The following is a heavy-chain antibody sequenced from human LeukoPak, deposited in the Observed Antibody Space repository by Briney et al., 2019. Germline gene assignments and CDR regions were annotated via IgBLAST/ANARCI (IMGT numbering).Heavy chain of an antibody. J-gene: IGHJ4*02. Sequence: ASVKVSCKASGYTFTGYYMHWVRQAPGQGLEWMGWINPNSGGTNYAQKFQGRVTMTRDTSISTAYMELSRLRSDDTAVYYCARDRVVVAADFDYWGQGTLVTVSS. CDR2: INPNSGGT. CDR3: ARDRVVVAADFDY. V-gene: IGHV1-2*02. D-gene: IGHD2-15*01. CDR1: GYTFTGYY.